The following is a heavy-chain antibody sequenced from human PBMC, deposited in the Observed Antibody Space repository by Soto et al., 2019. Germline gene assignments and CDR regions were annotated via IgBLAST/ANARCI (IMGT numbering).Heavy chain of an antibody. CDR3: ARAYGSGSYYNR. D-gene: IGHD3-10*01. J-gene: IGHJ4*02. Sequence: EVQLVESGGGLVKPGGSLRLSCAASGFTFSSYSMNWVRQAPGKGLELVSSISSSSSYIYYADSVKGRFTISRDNAKNSLYLQMNSLRAEDTAVYYCARAYGSGSYYNRWGQGTLVTVSS. CDR2: ISSSSSYI. CDR1: GFTFSSYS. V-gene: IGHV3-21*01.